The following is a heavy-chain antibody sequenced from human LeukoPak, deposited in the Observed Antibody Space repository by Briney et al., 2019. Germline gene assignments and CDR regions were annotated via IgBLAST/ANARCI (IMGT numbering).Heavy chain of an antibody. CDR3: ARLAYSGSYQYYFDY. D-gene: IGHD1-26*01. Sequence: ASVKVSCKASGYTLSSYGISWVRQAPGQGLEWMGWISGYDGNAKYAQKLQGRVTMTTDTSTSTAYMELRSLRSDDTAVYYCARLAYSGSYQYYFDYWGQGTLVTVSS. J-gene: IGHJ4*02. CDR1: GYTLSSYG. CDR2: ISGYDGNA. V-gene: IGHV1-18*01.